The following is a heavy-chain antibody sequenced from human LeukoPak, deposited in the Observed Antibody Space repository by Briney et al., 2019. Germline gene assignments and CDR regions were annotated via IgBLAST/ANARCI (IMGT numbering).Heavy chain of an antibody. V-gene: IGHV3-33*06. CDR2: IWYDGSNK. CDR1: GFTFSSYG. Sequence: GGSLRLSCAASGFTFSSYGMHRVRQAPGKGLEWVAVIWYDGSNKYYADSVKGRFTISGDNSKNTLYLQMNSLRAEDTAVYYCAKDPGAFDIWGQGTMVTASS. CDR3: AKDPGAFDI. J-gene: IGHJ3*02.